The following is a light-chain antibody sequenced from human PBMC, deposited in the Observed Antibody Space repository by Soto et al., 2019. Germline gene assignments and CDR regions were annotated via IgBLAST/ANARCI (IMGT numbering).Light chain of an antibody. J-gene: IGLJ3*02. Sequence: QSVLTQPPSVSGAPGQMVTISCTGSSSNIGAGYEVHWYQQLPRPAPKLLIYGNSNRPSGVPDRFSASKSGTSASLAITGLQPEDEADYYCQSYDCGPLFGGGTKLTVL. CDR1: SSNIGAGYE. V-gene: IGLV1-40*01. CDR3: QSYDCGPL. CDR2: GNS.